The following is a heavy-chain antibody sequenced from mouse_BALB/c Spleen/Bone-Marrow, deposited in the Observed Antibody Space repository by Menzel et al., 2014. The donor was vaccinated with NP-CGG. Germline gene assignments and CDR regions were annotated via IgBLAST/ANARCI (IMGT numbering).Heavy chain of an antibody. J-gene: IGHJ2*01. CDR1: GFTFSSFG. V-gene: IGHV5-17*02. CDR2: ISSGSSTI. D-gene: IGHD1-1*01. Sequence: EVKVVESGGGLVQPGGSRKLSCAASGFTFSSFGMHWVRQAPEKGLEWVAYISSGSSTIYYADTVMGRFTISRDNPKNTLFLQMTSLRYEDTAMYYCARSGSSSGYFDYWGQGTTLTVSS. CDR3: ARSGSSSGYFDY.